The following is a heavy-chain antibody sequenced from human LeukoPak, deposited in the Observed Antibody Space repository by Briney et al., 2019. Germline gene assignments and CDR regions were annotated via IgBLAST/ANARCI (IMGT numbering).Heavy chain of an antibody. V-gene: IGHV4-4*07. CDR3: ARGGGSDFWSGYYPKTLLPPYYYYYMDV. J-gene: IGHJ6*03. CDR1: GGSISSYY. CDR2: IYTSGST. D-gene: IGHD3-3*01. Sequence: SSETLSLTCTVSGGSISSYYWSWIRQPAGKGLEWIGRIYTSGSTNYNPSLKSRVTMSVDTSKNQFSLTLSSVTAADTAVYYCARGGGSDFWSGYYPKTLLPPYYYYYMDVWGKGTTVTVSS.